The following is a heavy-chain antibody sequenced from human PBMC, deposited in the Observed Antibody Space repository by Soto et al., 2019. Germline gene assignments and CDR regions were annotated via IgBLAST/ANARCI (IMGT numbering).Heavy chain of an antibody. V-gene: IGHV4-61*01. CDR3: ARSLLWFGEFESHDAFDI. D-gene: IGHD3-10*01. CDR2: IYYSGST. CDR1: AGSVSSGSYY. Sequence: SETLSLTCTVSAGSVSSGSYYWSWIRQPPGKGLEWIGYIYYSGSTNYNPSLKSRVAISVDTSKNQFSLKLSSVTAADTAVYYCARSLLWFGEFESHDAFDIWGQGTMVTVSS. J-gene: IGHJ3*02.